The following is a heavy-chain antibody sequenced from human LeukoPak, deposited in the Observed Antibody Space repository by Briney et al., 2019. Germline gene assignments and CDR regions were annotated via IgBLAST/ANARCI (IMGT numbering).Heavy chain of an antibody. CDR1: GFTFSNYA. D-gene: IGHD6-13*01. Sequence: GGSLRLSRAASGFTFSNYAMHWVRQAPGKGLEYVSAISSNGGSTYYANSVKGRFTISRDNSNNTLYLQMGSLRAEDMAVYYCARRSSSWFHYFDYWGQGTLVTVSS. CDR2: ISSNGGST. V-gene: IGHV3-64*01. CDR3: ARRSSSWFHYFDY. J-gene: IGHJ4*02.